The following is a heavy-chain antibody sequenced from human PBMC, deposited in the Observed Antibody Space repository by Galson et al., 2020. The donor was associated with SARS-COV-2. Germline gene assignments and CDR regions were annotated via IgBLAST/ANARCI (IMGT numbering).Heavy chain of an antibody. CDR3: ARAMDGYNCFEL. V-gene: IGHV3-11*04. J-gene: IGHJ2*01. Sequence: NSGGSLRLSSAASGFTFSKSYRNWTRQAPGKALEWVSYISRDGDNIYYANSVKGRFTVSRDTAENSLSLQMNSLRAEDTAIYYCARAMDGYNCFELGGRGTLVTVAP. D-gene: IGHD5-12*01. CDR2: ISRDGDNI. CDR1: GFTFSKSY.